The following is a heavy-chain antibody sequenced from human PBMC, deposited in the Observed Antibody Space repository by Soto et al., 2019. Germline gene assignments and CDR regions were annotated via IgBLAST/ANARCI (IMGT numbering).Heavy chain of an antibody. CDR3: ARGGSSSSVWFDP. J-gene: IGHJ5*02. CDR1: GGSINSGGYY. V-gene: IGHV4-31*03. Sequence: SETLSLTCTVSGGSINSGGYYWSWIRQHPGKGLEWIGYIYYSGSTYYNPSLKSRVTISVDTSKNQFSLKLSSVTAAGTAVYYCARGGSSSSVWFDPWGQGTLVTVSS. D-gene: IGHD6-6*01. CDR2: IYYSGST.